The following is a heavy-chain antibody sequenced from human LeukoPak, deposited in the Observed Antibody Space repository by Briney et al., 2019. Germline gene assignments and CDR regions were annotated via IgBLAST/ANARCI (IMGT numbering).Heavy chain of an antibody. V-gene: IGHV1-2*06. CDR1: GYTFTGYY. CDR3: ARETYIWGYCGSDCPYYFDY. D-gene: IGHD2-21*02. CDR2: INPNSGGT. Sequence: ASVKVSCKASGYTFTGYYMHWVRQAPGQGLEWMGRINPNSGGTNYAQKFQGRVTMTRDTSISTAYMELSRLRSDDTAVYYCARETYIWGYCGSDCPYYFDYWGQGTLVTVSS. J-gene: IGHJ4*02.